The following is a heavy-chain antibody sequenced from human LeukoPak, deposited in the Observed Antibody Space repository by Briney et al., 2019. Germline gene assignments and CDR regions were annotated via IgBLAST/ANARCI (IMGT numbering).Heavy chain of an antibody. D-gene: IGHD5-18*01. CDR2: IYYSGST. V-gene: IGHV4-61*01. CDR1: TASPSSVSYG. J-gene: IGHJ2*01. CDR3: ARGGYSKGPPHFDI. Sequence: SRSLACLLSTASPSSVSYGCSWTLHPRMKGLERLGFIYYSGSTNYNPSLKSGVTISVHTSQSKVSIKRSCATAADTAVYYCARGGYSKGPPHFDIWGRGTLVTVSS.